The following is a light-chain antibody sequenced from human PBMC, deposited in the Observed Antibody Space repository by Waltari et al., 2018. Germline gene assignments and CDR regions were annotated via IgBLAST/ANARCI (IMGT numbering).Light chain of an antibody. CDR2: DAF. J-gene: IGKJ2*01. V-gene: IGKV3-11*01. Sequence: EIVLTQSPATLSLSTGESATLPCRASQSVSSYLAWYQQKPGQAPRLLIYDAFNRDTGIPARFSGSGSGTDFTLTISSLEPEDFAVYYCQLRINWPPAYTFGQGTKLEI. CDR1: QSVSSY. CDR3: QLRINWPPAYT.